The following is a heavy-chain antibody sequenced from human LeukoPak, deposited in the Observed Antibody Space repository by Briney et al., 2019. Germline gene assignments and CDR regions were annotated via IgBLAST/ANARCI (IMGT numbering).Heavy chain of an antibody. J-gene: IGHJ5*02. Sequence: PSETLSLTCTVSGGSISSYYWSWIRRPAGKGLEWIWRIYTSGSTNYNPSLKSRVTMSVDTSKNQFSLKLSSVTAADTAVYYCARGSVGSSSPWFDPWGQGTLVTVSS. CDR2: IYTSGST. CDR1: GGSISSYY. D-gene: IGHD6-13*01. CDR3: ARGSVGSSSPWFDP. V-gene: IGHV4-4*07.